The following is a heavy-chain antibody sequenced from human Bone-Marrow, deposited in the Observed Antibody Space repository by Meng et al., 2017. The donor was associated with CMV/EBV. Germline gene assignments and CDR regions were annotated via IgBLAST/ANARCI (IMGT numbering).Heavy chain of an antibody. D-gene: IGHD3-16*01. CDR1: GITVSSNY. CDR3: ARDYLGSGWFND. J-gene: IGHJ4*02. CDR2: IYTAGST. Sequence: GESLKISCAASGITVSSNYMSWVRQTPRKGLEWVSSIYTAGSTYYADSVKGRFTLSRDTSENTVFLQMNSLRTEDTAVYYCARDYLGSGWFNDWGQGTLVTVSS. V-gene: IGHV3-66*01.